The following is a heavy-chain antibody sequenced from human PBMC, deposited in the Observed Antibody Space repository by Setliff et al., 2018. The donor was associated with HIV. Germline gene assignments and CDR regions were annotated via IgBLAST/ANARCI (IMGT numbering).Heavy chain of an antibody. Sequence: SETLSLTCAVYDGSFSGYYWSWIRQPPGKGLEWIGEIDHSGSTNYNPSLRSRVIMSMDTSKNHLSLKLTSVTAADTAVYFCARPLTTSYNFWGDAFAIWGPGKMVTVSS. CDR2: IDHSGST. D-gene: IGHD3-3*01. CDR1: DGSFSGYY. V-gene: IGHV4-34*01. CDR3: ARPLTTSYNFWGDAFAI. J-gene: IGHJ3*02.